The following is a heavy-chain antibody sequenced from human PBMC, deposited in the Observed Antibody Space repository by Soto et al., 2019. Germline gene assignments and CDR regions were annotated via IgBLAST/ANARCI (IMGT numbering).Heavy chain of an antibody. CDR1: GVSIHNSHSF. CDR2: VYYSGGA. Sequence: QVQLQESGPGLVKPSETLSLTCAISGVSIHNSHSFWGWILQSPGKGLEFIGNVYYSGGAHYNPSLKSRVTISVDTAKNQVSLRVHSVTAADTAVYYCGRVVEGATRHTDFDSWGQGTLVTVSS. D-gene: IGHD1-26*01. V-gene: IGHV4-39*01. CDR3: GRVVEGATRHTDFDS. J-gene: IGHJ5*01.